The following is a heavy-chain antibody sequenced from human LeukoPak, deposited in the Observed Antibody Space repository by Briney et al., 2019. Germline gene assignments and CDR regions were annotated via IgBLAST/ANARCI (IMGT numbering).Heavy chain of an antibody. D-gene: IGHD5-24*01. J-gene: IGHJ4*02. CDR3: ARLDAAAGRYLQFFY. V-gene: IGHV4-59*08. CDR2: IHDSGST. CDR1: GGSFSVYY. Sequence: SETLSLTCAVYGGSFSVYYWSWIRQSPEKGLEWIGYIHDSGSTNYNPSLKSRVTISVDTSKNQFSLKLSSVTAADTAVYYCARLDAAAGRYLQFFYWGQGTLVTVSS.